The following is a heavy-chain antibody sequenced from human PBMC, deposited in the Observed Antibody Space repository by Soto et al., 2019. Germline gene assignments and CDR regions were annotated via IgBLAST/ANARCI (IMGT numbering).Heavy chain of an antibody. CDR2: ISGSGGST. J-gene: IGHJ4*02. Sequence: GGSLRLSCAASGFTFSSYAMSWVRQAPGKGLEWVSAISGSGGSTYYADSVKGRFTISRDNSKNTLYLQMNSLRAEDTAVYYCAKGDTAMGISYYFDYWGQGTLVTVSS. D-gene: IGHD5-18*01. V-gene: IGHV3-23*01. CDR3: AKGDTAMGISYYFDY. CDR1: GFTFSSYA.